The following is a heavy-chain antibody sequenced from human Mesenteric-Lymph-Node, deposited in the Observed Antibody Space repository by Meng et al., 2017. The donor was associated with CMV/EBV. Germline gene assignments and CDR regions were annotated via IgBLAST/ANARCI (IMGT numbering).Heavy chain of an antibody. CDR2: INPNSGGT. D-gene: IGHD3-10*01. CDR1: GYPFTGYY. J-gene: IGHJ4*02. V-gene: IGHV1-2*06. CDR3: AREERPGEYDY. Sequence: SCKASGYPFTGYYMHWVRQAPGQGLGWMGRINPNSGGTNYAQKFQGRVTMTRDTSISTAYMELSRLRSDDTAVYYCAREERPGEYDYWGQGTLVTVSS.